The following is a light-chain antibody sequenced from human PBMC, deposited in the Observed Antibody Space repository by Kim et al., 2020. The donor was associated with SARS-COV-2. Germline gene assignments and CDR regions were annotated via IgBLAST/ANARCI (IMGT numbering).Light chain of an antibody. CDR3: QQYYTTPWT. J-gene: IGKJ1*01. CDR1: QSVLFSSNNKNY. V-gene: IGKV4-1*01. CDR2: WAS. Sequence: DIVMTQSPDSLAVSLGERATINCKSSQSVLFSSNNKNYLAWYQQKPGQTPKLIIYWASTRESGVPDRLSGSGSGTDFTLTISSLQAEDVAVYYCQQYYTTPWTFGQGTEVDIK.